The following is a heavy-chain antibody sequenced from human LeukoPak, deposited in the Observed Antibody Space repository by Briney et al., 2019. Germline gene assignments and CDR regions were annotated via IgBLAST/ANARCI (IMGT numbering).Heavy chain of an antibody. CDR1: GFTFSSYA. CDR2: ISYDGSNK. V-gene: IGHV3-30-3*01. J-gene: IGHJ4*02. D-gene: IGHD1-26*01. Sequence: PGGSLRLSCAASGFTFSSYAMHWVRQAPGKGLEWVAVISYDGSNKYYADSVKGRFTISRDNSKNTLYLQMNSLRAEDTAVYYCAREEGYSGSPRGGYWGQGTLVTVSS. CDR3: AREEGYSGSPRGGY.